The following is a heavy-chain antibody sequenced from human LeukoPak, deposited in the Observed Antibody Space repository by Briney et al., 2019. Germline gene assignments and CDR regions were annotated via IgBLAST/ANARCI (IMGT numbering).Heavy chain of an antibody. CDR2: IYYSGST. V-gene: IGHV4-59*08. CDR1: GGSINSHY. J-gene: IGHJ6*03. D-gene: IGHD2-2*01. CDR3: ARRTSSYYYYYYMDV. Sequence: SETLSLTCAVSGGSINSHYWGWIRQPPGKGLEWIGYIYYSGSTNYNPSLKSRVTISVDTSKNQFSLKLNSVTAADTAVYYCARRTSSYYYYYYMDVWGKGTTVTVSS.